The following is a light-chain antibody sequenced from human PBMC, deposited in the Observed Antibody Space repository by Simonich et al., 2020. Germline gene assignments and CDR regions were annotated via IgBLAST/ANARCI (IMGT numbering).Light chain of an antibody. V-gene: IGLV1-44*01. CDR1: SSNIGSNT. J-gene: IGLJ3*02. Sequence: SVLPQPPSASGTPGQRVTISCSGSSSNIGSNTVTWYQQLPGTATKLLIYRNNQRPSGVPDRFSCAKSGTSASLAIRGLQAEDEADYYCAAWDDSLNGWVFGGGTKLTVL. CDR2: RNN. CDR3: AAWDDSLNGWV.